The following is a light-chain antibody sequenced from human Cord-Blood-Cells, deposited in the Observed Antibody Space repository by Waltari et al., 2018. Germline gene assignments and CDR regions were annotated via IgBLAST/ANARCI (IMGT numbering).Light chain of an antibody. CDR2: GAS. CDR3: QQYGSSTPLT. V-gene: IGKV3-20*01. CDR1: QSVSSSY. J-gene: IGKJ4*01. Sequence: EIVLTQSPGTLSVSPGDRATLSCRASQSVSSSYVAWYQQKPGQAPRLLLYGASSRATGSPDRFSGSGSGTDFTLPISSLEPEDFAVYYCQQYGSSTPLTFGGGTKVEIK.